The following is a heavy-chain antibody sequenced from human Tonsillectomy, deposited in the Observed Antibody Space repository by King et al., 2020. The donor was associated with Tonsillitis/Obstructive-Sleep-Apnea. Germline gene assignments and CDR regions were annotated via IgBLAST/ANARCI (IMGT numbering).Heavy chain of an antibody. J-gene: IGHJ3*02. CDR3: ARTQLRVRGVIINSDAFDI. Sequence: VQLVESGGGLVQPGGSLRLPCAASGFTFSSYCMHWVRQAPGKGLVWVTRINSDGSSTRYADSVKGRFTISRDNAKNTLYLQMNSLRAEDTAVYYCARTQLRVRGVIINSDAFDIWGQGPMVTVSS. CDR1: GFTFSSYC. V-gene: IGHV3-74*01. D-gene: IGHD3-10*01. CDR2: INSDGSST.